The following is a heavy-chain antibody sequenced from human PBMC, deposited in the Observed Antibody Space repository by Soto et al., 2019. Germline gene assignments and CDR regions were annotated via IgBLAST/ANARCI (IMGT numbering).Heavy chain of an antibody. Sequence: QLQLQESGPGLVKPSETLSLTCTVSGGSISSISSYWGWIRQPPGKGLEWIGSSYYGGSTYYNPSLKSRVTISVDTSKNQCTRKVNSVTAADTAVYFCAIQVGGARFYFYSWGQGTLVTVSS. CDR3: AIQVGGARFYFYS. V-gene: IGHV4-39*01. D-gene: IGHD2-15*01. J-gene: IGHJ4*02. CDR2: SYYGGST. CDR1: GGSISSISSY.